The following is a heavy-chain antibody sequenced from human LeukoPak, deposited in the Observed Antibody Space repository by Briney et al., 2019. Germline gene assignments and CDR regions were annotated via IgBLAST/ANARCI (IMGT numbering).Heavy chain of an antibody. J-gene: IGHJ4*02. D-gene: IGHD6-19*01. Sequence: ASVKVSCKASGGTFSSYAISWVRQAPGQGLEWMGGIIPIFGTANYAQKFQGRVTITADGSTSTAYMELSSLRSEDTAVYYCVLGYSSGWLFDYWGQGTLVTVSS. CDR1: GGTFSSYA. V-gene: IGHV1-69*13. CDR2: IIPIFGTA. CDR3: VLGYSSGWLFDY.